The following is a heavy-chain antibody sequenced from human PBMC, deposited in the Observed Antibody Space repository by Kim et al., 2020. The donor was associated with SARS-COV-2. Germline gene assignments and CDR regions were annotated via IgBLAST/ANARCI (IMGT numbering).Heavy chain of an antibody. CDR2: IYYSGST. D-gene: IGHD3-3*01. V-gene: IGHV4-31*02. CDR1: GGYY. Sequence: GGYYWSWIRQHPGKGLEWIGYIYYSGSTYYNPSLKSRVTISVDTSKNQFSLKLSSVTAADTAVYYCARALGVTIFGVSIINWFDPWGQGTLAT. J-gene: IGHJ5*02. CDR3: ARALGVTIFGVSIINWFDP.